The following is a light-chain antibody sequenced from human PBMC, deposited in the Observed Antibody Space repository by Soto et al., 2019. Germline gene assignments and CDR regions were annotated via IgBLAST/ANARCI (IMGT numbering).Light chain of an antibody. J-gene: IGLJ3*02. V-gene: IGLV1-36*01. CDR3: AAWDDNLNGPV. CDR1: SSNIGDNP. Sequence: QSVVTQPPSVSEAPRQRVTISCSGSSSNIGDNPVNWYQQVPGKAPKLLIYYDDLRPSGVSDRFSGSKSGSSASLAISGLQSEDEADYYCAAWDDNLNGPVFGGGTLLTVL. CDR2: YDD.